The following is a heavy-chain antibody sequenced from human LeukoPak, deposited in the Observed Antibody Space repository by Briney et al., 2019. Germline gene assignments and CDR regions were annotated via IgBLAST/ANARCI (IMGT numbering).Heavy chain of an antibody. D-gene: IGHD1-26*01. CDR3: ARDKIVGATNFDF. J-gene: IGHJ4*02. CDR1: GFTFSDYW. Sequence: GGSLRLSCAASGFTFSDYWMSWVRQVPGKGLEWVANMKQDGSEKYYVDSVKGRFTISRDNAKNSLYLQMNSLRAEDTAVYYCARDKIVGATNFDFWGQGTLVTVSP. CDR2: MKQDGSEK. V-gene: IGHV3-7*01.